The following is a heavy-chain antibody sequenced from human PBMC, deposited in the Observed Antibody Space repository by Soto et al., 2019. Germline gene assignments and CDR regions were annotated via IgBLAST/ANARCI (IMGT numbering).Heavy chain of an antibody. J-gene: IGHJ6*04. CDR3: ARDWPRLHEKNAPMDV. D-gene: IGHD4-4*01. CDR1: GFTFSSYD. V-gene: IGHV3-13*01. Sequence: GGSLRLSCAASGFTFSSYDMHWVRQATGKGLEWVSAIGTAGDTYYPGSVKGRFTISRENAKNSLYLQMNSLRAGDTAGCYCARDWPRLHEKNAPMDVWGKGTTVTVSS. CDR2: IGTAGDT.